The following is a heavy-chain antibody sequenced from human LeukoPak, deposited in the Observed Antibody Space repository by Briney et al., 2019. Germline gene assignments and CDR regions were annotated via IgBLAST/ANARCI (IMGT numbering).Heavy chain of an antibody. J-gene: IGHJ4*02. D-gene: IGHD6-19*01. CDR1: GFTFSDYY. CDR3: AKDNRRHYTSGPNPDSLH. Sequence: GGSLRLSCAASGFTFSDYYMSWIRQAPGKGLEWVSGISWNSGSIDYADSVKGRFAISRDNAKNSLYLQMNSLRVEDTAFYYCAKDNRRHYTSGPNPDSLHWGQGALVAVSS. CDR2: ISWNSGSI. V-gene: IGHV3-9*01.